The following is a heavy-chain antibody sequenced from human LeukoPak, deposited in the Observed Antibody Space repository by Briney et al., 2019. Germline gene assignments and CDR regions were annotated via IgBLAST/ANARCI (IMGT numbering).Heavy chain of an antibody. D-gene: IGHD1-7*01. J-gene: IGHJ4*02. CDR1: GLTFSSYS. CDR2: ISSSSSYI. Sequence: GGSLRLSCAASGLTFSSYSMNWVRQAPGKGLEWVSSISSSSSYIYYADSVKGRFTISRDNAKNSLYLQMNSLRAEDTAVYYCARGSWNWNSGALIDYWGQGTLVTVSS. V-gene: IGHV3-21*01. CDR3: ARGSWNWNSGALIDY.